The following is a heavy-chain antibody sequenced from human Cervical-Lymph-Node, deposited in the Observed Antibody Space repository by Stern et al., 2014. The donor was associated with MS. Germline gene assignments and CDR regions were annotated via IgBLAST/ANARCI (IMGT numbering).Heavy chain of an antibody. CDR1: GYTFTSYD. CDR2: MNPNSGNT. V-gene: IGHV1-8*01. D-gene: IGHD3-16*01. Sequence: VHLVESGAEVKKPGASVKVSCKASGYTFTSYDINWVRQATGQGLEWMGWMNPNSGNTGYGQNFQGRVTMTRNSSISTAYMELRSLRSDDTGVYYCARGRVDLIRALGIWGQGTMVTVSS. J-gene: IGHJ3*02. CDR3: ARGRVDLIRALGI.